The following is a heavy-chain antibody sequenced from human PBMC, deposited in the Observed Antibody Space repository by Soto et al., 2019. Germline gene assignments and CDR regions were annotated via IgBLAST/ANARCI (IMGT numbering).Heavy chain of an antibody. D-gene: IGHD3-10*01. J-gene: IGHJ4*02. Sequence: ASVQVSCKASGYTFTSYGISWVRQAPGQGLEWMGWISAYNGNTNNAQKLQGRVTMTTDTSTSTAYMELRSLRSDDTAVYYCARSRITMVRGVTTGIDYWGQGTLVTVSS. CDR3: ARSRITMVRGVTTGIDY. V-gene: IGHV1-18*01. CDR2: ISAYNGNT. CDR1: GYTFTSYG.